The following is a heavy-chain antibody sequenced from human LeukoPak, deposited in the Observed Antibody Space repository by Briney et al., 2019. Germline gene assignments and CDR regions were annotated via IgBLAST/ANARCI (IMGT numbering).Heavy chain of an antibody. CDR2: IKPDGSEK. Sequence: PGGSLRLSCAASGFTFSSYWMSWVRQAPGKGLEWVAIIKPDGSEKYYVDSVEGRFTISRDNAKNSLYLQMNSLRAEDTAVYYCARDTVFGVLIGPRMDVWGQGTTVTVSS. D-gene: IGHD3-3*01. V-gene: IGHV3-7*01. J-gene: IGHJ6*02. CDR3: ARDTVFGVLIGPRMDV. CDR1: GFTFSSYW.